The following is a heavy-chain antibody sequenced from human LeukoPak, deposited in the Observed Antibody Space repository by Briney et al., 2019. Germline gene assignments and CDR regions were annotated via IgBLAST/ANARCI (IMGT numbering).Heavy chain of an antibody. Sequence: SVKVSCKASGGTFSSYAISWVRQAPGQGLEWMGRIIPILGIANYAQKFQGRVTITADKSTSTAYMELSSLRSEDTAVYYCARDKNRDPYYDILTGYFDLWGRGTLVTVSS. CDR3: ARDKNRDPYYDILTGYFDL. CDR1: GGTFSSYA. CDR2: IIPILGIA. D-gene: IGHD3-9*01. V-gene: IGHV1-69*04. J-gene: IGHJ2*01.